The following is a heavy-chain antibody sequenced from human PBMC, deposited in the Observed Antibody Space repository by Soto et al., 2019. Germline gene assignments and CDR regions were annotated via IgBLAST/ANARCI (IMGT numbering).Heavy chain of an antibody. Sequence: QVQLQESGPGLVKPSQTLSLTCTVSNGSISSGDYYRSWIRQPPGKGLDWIGYIYYSGSTYYNPPLKRRVIISLDTSKNQFSLRLSSVTAADTAVYYCPRGGWGDPHLFDYWGQGTLVTVSS. CDR2: IYYSGST. V-gene: IGHV4-30-4*01. J-gene: IGHJ4*02. D-gene: IGHD5-12*01. CDR1: NGSISSGDYY. CDR3: PRGGWGDPHLFDY.